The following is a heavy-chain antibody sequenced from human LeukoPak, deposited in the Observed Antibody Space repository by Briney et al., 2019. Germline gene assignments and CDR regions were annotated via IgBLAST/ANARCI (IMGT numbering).Heavy chain of an antibody. CDR2: INWDGAST. V-gene: IGHV3-20*04. Sequence: GGSLRLSCAASGFRFDDYSMNWVRHVPGKGLEWVAGINWDGASTGYRDSMKGRFTISRDNGKNSLYLQMNSLRVEDTAVYYCGRVHCSTNSCYDYYDYYMDVGGKGTTVAVSS. CDR3: GRVHCSTNSCYDYYDYYMDV. D-gene: IGHD2-15*01. CDR1: GFRFDDYS. J-gene: IGHJ6*03.